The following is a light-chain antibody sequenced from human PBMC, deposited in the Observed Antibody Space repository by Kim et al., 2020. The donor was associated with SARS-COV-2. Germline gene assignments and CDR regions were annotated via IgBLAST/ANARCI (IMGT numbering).Light chain of an antibody. CDR2: GAS. CDR3: QQYNNWNPYT. Sequence: SLWESAILTCRTRQYIGLILAWYHQKPGQAPRLHIYGASTSGAGIPARFTGSGSVTEFTLTISTLQSEEFAIYYCQQYNNWNPYTFGQGTKLEI. V-gene: IGKV3-15*01. CDR1: QYIGLI. J-gene: IGKJ2*01.